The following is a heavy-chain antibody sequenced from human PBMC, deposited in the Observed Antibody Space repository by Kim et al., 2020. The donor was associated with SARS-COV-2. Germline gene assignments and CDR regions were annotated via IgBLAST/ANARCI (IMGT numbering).Heavy chain of an antibody. CDR2: IYYAQIT. Sequence: SETLSLTCSVSGGSVNSGDYYWSWVRQPPGKGLEWIGNIYYAQITSYNPSLKSRVSISADTSKDEFSLSLTSVTGADTAVYFCARDRRFHDGSSTYPDAFDFWGHGKMVSVSS. CDR3: ARDRRFHDGSSTYPDAFDF. J-gene: IGHJ3*01. D-gene: IGHD2-2*01. V-gene: IGHV4-30-4*01. CDR1: GGSVNSGDYY.